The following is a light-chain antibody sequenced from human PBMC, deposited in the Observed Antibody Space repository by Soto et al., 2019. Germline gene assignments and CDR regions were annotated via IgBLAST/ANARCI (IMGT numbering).Light chain of an antibody. Sequence: EMVMTQSPDTLSVSPGERATLSCRASQSVSSNLAWYQQKPGQAPRLLIFGASTRAAGIPARFSGSGSGTEFTLTISSLQSEDVAVYYCQQYSNWPLTFGGGTKVDIK. J-gene: IGKJ4*01. CDR1: QSVSSN. CDR3: QQYSNWPLT. V-gene: IGKV3-15*01. CDR2: GAS.